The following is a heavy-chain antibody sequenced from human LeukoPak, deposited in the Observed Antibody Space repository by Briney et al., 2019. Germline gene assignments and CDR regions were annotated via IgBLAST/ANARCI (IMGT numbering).Heavy chain of an antibody. CDR1: GGSFSGYY. CDR3: ARVGQWLVRYNWFDP. CDR2: TNHSGST. D-gene: IGHD6-19*01. J-gene: IGHJ5*02. V-gene: IGHV4-34*01. Sequence: SETLSLTCAVYGGSFSGYYWSWIRQPPGKGLEWIGETNHSGSTNYNPSLKSRVTISVDTSKNQFSLKLSSVTAADTAVYYCARVGQWLVRYNWFDPWGQGTLVTVSS.